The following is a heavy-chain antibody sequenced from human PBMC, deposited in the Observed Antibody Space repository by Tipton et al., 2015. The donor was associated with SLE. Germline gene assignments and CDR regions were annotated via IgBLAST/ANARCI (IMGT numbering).Heavy chain of an antibody. V-gene: IGHV4-28*03. CDR3: ARGIAAAVTEGYYYGMDV. D-gene: IGHD6-13*01. J-gene: IGHJ6*02. Sequence: TCYDPSLESRVTMSVDTSKNQFSLKLSSVTAAGTAVYYCARGIAAAVTEGYYYGMDVWGQGTTVTVSS. CDR2: T.